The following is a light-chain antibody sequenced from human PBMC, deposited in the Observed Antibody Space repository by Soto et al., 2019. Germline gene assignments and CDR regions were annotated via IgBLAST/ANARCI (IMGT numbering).Light chain of an antibody. CDR1: SSDVGGYNY. CDR2: GVT. Sequence: QSALTQPASVSGSPGQSITISCTGTSSDVGGYNYVSWYQQHPGKAPKLIIYGVTNRPSGISSRFSGSKSGSTASLTISGLQPEDEADYYCNSYTSSSTYVFGTGTKLTVL. V-gene: IGLV2-14*01. CDR3: NSYTSSSTYV. J-gene: IGLJ1*01.